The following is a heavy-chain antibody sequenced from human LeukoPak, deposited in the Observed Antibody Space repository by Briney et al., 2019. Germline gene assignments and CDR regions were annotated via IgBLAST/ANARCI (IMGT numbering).Heavy chain of an antibody. CDR1: GYSFSTYW. Sequence: PGESLKISCQASGYSFSTYWIGWVRQMPGKGLEWMGIIYPADSETRYSPSFQGQVTISADKSINTAYLQWSSLKASDTAMYYCARQRRNGGIAASNDAFDIWGQGTMVTVSS. CDR2: IYPADSET. D-gene: IGHD6-13*01. CDR3: ARQRRNGGIAASNDAFDI. V-gene: IGHV5-51*01. J-gene: IGHJ3*02.